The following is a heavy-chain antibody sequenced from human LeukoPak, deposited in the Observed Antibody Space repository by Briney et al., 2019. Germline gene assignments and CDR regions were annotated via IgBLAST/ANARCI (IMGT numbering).Heavy chain of an antibody. Sequence: GGSLRLPCAASGFTFRSYGMHWVRQAPGKRLEWVAFIRYDGSNKYHADSVKGRFTISRDNSKNTLYLQMNSLRAEDTAVYYCAKDARPVSYNWFDPWGQGTLVTVSS. CDR1: GFTFRSYG. CDR2: IRYDGSNK. J-gene: IGHJ5*02. D-gene: IGHD6-6*01. CDR3: AKDARPVSYNWFDP. V-gene: IGHV3-30*02.